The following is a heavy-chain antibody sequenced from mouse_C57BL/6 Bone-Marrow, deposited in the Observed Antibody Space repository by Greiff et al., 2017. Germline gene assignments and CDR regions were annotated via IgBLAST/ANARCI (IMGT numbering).Heavy chain of an antibody. CDR2: ISDGGSYT. J-gene: IGHJ4*01. D-gene: IGHD2-2*01. Sequence: EVKLVESGGGLVKPGGSLKLSCAASGFTFSSYAMSWVRQTPEKRLEWVATISDGGSYTYYPDNVKGRFTISRDNAKNNLYLQMSHLKSEDTAMYYCARGEGIYYGCEDAMDDWGQGTSVTVSS. CDR1: GFTFSSYA. V-gene: IGHV5-4*03. CDR3: ARGEGIYYGCEDAMDD.